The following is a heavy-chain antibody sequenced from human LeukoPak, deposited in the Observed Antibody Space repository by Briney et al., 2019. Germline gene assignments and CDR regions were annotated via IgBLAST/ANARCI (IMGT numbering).Heavy chain of an antibody. CDR2: ISGSGGST. J-gene: IGHJ6*03. V-gene: IGHV3-23*01. CDR1: GFTFSSYA. D-gene: IGHD2-2*01. CDR3: AKTREYYYYYYRDV. Sequence: HAGGSLRLSCAASGFTFSSYAMSWVRQAPGKGLEWVSAISGSGGSTYYADSVKGRFTISRDNSKNTLYLQMNSLRAEDTAVYYCAKTREYYYYYYRDVWGKGTTVTVSS.